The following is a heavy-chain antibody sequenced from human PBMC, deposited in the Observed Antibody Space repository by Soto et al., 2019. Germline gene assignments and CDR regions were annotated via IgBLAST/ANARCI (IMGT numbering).Heavy chain of an antibody. CDR2: ISYDGSNK. Sequence: LRLSCAASGFTFSSYGMHWVRQAPGKGLEWVAVISYDGSNKYYADSVKGRFTISRDNSKNTLYLQMNSLRAEDTAVYYCAKDVVVGATTGLGDYYYYYGMDVWGQGTTVTVSS. D-gene: IGHD1-26*01. CDR3: AKDVVVGATTGLGDYYYYYGMDV. V-gene: IGHV3-30*18. CDR1: GFTFSSYG. J-gene: IGHJ6*02.